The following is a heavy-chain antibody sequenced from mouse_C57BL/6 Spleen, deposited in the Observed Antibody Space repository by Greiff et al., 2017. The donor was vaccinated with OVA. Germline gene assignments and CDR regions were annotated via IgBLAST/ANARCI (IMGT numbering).Heavy chain of an antibody. J-gene: IGHJ3*01. D-gene: IGHD1-1*01. CDR3: AVFLLVAY. Sequence: VQLQQPGAELVMPGASVKLSCKASGYTFTSYWMHWVKQRPGQGLEWIGEIDPSDSYTNYNQKFKGKSTLTVDKSSSTAYMQLSSLTSEDSAVYYCAVFLLVAYWGQGTLVTVSA. CDR1: GYTFTSYW. CDR2: IDPSDSYT. V-gene: IGHV1-69*01.